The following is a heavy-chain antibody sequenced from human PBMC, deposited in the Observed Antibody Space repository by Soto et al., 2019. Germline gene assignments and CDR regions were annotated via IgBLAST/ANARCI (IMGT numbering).Heavy chain of an antibody. CDR3: AKDIVVVPAAKDY. CDR1: GFTFSSYA. CDR2: ISGSGGST. Sequence: GGSLRLSCAASGFTFSSYAMSWVRQAPGKGLEWVSAISGSGGSTYYADSVKGRFTISRDNSKNTLYLQVSSLRAEDTAVYYCAKDIVVVPAAKDYWGQGTLVTVSS. V-gene: IGHV3-23*01. D-gene: IGHD2-2*01. J-gene: IGHJ4*02.